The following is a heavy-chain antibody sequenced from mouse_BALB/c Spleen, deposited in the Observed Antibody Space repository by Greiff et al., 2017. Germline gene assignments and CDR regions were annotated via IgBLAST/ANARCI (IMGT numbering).Heavy chain of an antibody. CDR2: IDPANGNT. D-gene: IGHD1-1*01. CDR1: GFNIKDTY. Sequence: DVKLVESGAELVTPGASVKLSCTASGFNIKDTYMHWVKQRPEQGLEWIGRIDPANGNTKYDPKFQGKATITADTSSNTAYLQLSSLTSEDTAVYYCARGAFIDTVVATDYWGQGTTLTVSA. V-gene: IGHV14-3*02. CDR3: ARGAFIDTVVATDY. J-gene: IGHJ2*01.